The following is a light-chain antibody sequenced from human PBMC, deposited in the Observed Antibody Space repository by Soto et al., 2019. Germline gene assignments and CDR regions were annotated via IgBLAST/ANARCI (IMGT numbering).Light chain of an antibody. V-gene: IGKV3-11*01. Sequence: EIVLTQSPATLSLSPGERATLSCRASQSVSSYLAWYQQKPGQAPRLLIYDASNRATGIPARFSGSGSGTDFNLTISSLEPEDVAVYYCQQRSNWPYTFGQGTKLEIK. J-gene: IGKJ2*01. CDR1: QSVSSY. CDR3: QQRSNWPYT. CDR2: DAS.